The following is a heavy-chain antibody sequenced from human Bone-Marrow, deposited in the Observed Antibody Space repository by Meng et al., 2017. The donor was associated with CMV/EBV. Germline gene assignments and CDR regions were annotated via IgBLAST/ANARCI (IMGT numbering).Heavy chain of an antibody. CDR2: IYTSGST. V-gene: IGHV4-4*07. D-gene: IGHD3-22*01. Sequence: SETLSLTCTVSGGSISSYYWSWIRQPAGKGLEWIGRIYTSGSTNYNPSLKSRVTMSVDTSKNQFSLKLSSVTAADTAVYYCARDVGYYDSSGYFFDIWGQGTMVTVSS. CDR3: ARDVGYYDSSGYFFDI. J-gene: IGHJ3*02. CDR1: GGSISSYY.